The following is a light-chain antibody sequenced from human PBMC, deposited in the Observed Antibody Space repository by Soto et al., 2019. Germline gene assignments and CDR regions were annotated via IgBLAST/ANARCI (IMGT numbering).Light chain of an antibody. Sequence: QSVLTQPRSVSGPPGQSVSISCSGTSSDVGTYNYVSWYQQHPGKAPKLMIYDVSKRPPGVPDRFSGSKSGNTASLTISGLQAEDEADYYCCSYAGGYTHAVFGGGTKVTVL. CDR1: SSDVGTYNY. CDR2: DVS. J-gene: IGLJ2*01. CDR3: CSYAGGYTHAV. V-gene: IGLV2-11*01.